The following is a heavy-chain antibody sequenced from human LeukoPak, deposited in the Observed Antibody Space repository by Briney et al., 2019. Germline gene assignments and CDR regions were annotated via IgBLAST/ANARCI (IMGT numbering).Heavy chain of an antibody. CDR2: ISSSGSTI. J-gene: IGHJ6*03. D-gene: IGHD3-10*01. CDR3: AKNYGSGSSVKYYYYMDV. Sequence: GGSLRLSCAASGFTFSSYEMNWVRQAPGKGLEWVSYISSSGSTIYYADSVKGRFTISRDNAKNSLYLQMNSLRAEDSAVYYCAKNYGSGSSVKYYYYMDVWGKGTTVTVSS. V-gene: IGHV3-48*03. CDR1: GFTFSSYE.